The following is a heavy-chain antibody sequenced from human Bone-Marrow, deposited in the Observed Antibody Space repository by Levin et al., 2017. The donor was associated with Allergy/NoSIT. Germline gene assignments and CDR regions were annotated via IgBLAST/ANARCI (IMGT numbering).Heavy chain of an antibody. CDR1: GYAFTNYQ. J-gene: IGHJ3*02. CDR2: IDRDSGNT. Sequence: ASVKVSCKASGYAFTNYQINWVRQASGQGLEWMGRIDRDSGNTHYPERFQGRVTMTRHTSTNTAYMEMRSLRSDDTAVYYCTKGRGGDDEYAIWGQGTTLIVSS. CDR3: TKGRGGDDEYAI. D-gene: IGHD2-8*01. V-gene: IGHV1-8*01.